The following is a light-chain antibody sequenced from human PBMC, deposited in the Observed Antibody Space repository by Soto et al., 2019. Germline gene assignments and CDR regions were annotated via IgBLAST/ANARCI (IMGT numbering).Light chain of an antibody. CDR1: QSINNW. CDR3: LQDSNYPRT. V-gene: IGKV1-5*03. J-gene: IGKJ2*01. Sequence: DIQMTQSPSTLSASVGDRVTITCRASQSINNWLAWYQQKPGKAPKLLIYKASGLESGVPSRFSGSGSGTEFTLTISSLQPDDFATYYCLQDSNYPRTFGQGTKLEIK. CDR2: KAS.